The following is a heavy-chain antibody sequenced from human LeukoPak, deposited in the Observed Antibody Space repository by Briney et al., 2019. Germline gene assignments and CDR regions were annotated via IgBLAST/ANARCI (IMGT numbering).Heavy chain of an antibody. V-gene: IGHV3-30*01. J-gene: IGHJ6*02. Sequence: DSVKGRFTISRDSSKTTVYLEMNSLRPEDTAVYYCARDWQADVWGPGTTVTVSS. CDR3: ARDWQADV.